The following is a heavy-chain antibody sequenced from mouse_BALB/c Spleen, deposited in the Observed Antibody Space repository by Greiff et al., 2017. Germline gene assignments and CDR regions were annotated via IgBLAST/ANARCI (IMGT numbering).Heavy chain of an antibody. Sequence: EVMLVESGGGLVKPGGSLKLSCAASGFAFSSYDMSWVRQTPEKRLEWVAYISSGGGSTYYPDTVKGRFTISRDNAKNTLYLQMSSLKSEDTAMYYCARSIYYDYDGVYYFDYWGQGTTLTVSS. J-gene: IGHJ2*01. D-gene: IGHD2-4*01. CDR1: GFAFSSYD. V-gene: IGHV5-12-1*01. CDR3: ARSIYYDYDGVYYFDY. CDR2: ISSGGGST.